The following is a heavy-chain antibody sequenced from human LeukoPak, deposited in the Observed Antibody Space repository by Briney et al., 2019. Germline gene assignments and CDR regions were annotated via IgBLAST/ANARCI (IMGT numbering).Heavy chain of an antibody. D-gene: IGHD6-13*01. V-gene: IGHV3-48*02. Sequence: GGSLRLSCAASGFTFSSYSMNWFRQAPGKGLEWVSYISSSSTTIYYADSVKGRFTISRDNAKNSLYLQINSLRDEDTAVYYCARDAQHLVDLYYYYYYMDVWGKGTTVTVSS. CDR3: ARDAQHLVDLYYYYYYMDV. CDR1: GFTFSSYS. CDR2: ISSSSTTI. J-gene: IGHJ6*03.